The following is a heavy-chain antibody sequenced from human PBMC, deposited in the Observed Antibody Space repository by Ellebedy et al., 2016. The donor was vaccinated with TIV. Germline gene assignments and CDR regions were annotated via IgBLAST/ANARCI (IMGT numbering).Heavy chain of an antibody. CDR3: ARPKSGYHAFDI. V-gene: IGHV4-59*01. CDR2: IYYSGST. Sequence: MPSETLSLTCTVSGGSISSYYWSWIRQPPGKGLEWIGYIYYSGSTNYNPSLKSRVTISVDTSKNQFSLNLSSVTAADTAVYYCARPKSGYHAFDIWGQGTMVTVSS. D-gene: IGHD5-12*01. J-gene: IGHJ3*02. CDR1: GGSISSYY.